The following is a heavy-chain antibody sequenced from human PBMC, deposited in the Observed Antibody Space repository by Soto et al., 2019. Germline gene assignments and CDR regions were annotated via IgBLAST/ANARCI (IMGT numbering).Heavy chain of an antibody. CDR2: VIPQSGNT. CDR1: GYNFFDYG. V-gene: IGHV1-18*01. D-gene: IGHD1-1*01. J-gene: IGHJ1*01. CDR3: SRGRTVSSIGHLLL. Sequence: QIQLVQSGAEVKKPGASVKVSCKASGYNFFDYGLSWVRQDPGQGLEWMGCVIPQSGNTDFARKVEVRAPMTSYTSTNTAYLELRGLRSHDTAGYYCSRGRTVSSIGHLLLWGQGTLVSVSS.